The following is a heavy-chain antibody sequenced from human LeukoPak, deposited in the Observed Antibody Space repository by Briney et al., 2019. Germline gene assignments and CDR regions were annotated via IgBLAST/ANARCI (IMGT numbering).Heavy chain of an antibody. D-gene: IGHD3-16*01. J-gene: IGHJ6*03. V-gene: IGHV3-23*01. CDR3: AKLGGHPLHNYYVGV. CDR1: GFTFSSYA. Sequence: PGGSLRLSWAASGFTFSSYAMSWVRQAPGKGLEWVSGILDSGYSTYYANSVKGRFTISRDNSNNTLYLQMNSLRAEDTAVYYCAKLGGHPLHNYYVGVWGKGTTVAVSS. CDR2: ILDSGYST.